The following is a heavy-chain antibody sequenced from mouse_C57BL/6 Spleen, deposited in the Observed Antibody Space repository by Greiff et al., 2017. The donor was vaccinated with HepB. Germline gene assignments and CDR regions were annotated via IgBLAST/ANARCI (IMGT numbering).Heavy chain of an antibody. CDR1: GYSFTGYY. CDR2: INPSTGGT. V-gene: IGHV1-42*01. Sequence: EVQLQQSGPELVKPGASVKISCKASGYSFTGYYMNWVKQSPEKSLEWIGEINPSTGGTTYNQKFKAKATLTVDKSSSTAYMQLKSLTSEDSAVYYCARWISYYGTFYYAMDYWGQGTSVTVSS. CDR3: ARWISYYGTFYYAMDY. D-gene: IGHD1-1*01. J-gene: IGHJ4*01.